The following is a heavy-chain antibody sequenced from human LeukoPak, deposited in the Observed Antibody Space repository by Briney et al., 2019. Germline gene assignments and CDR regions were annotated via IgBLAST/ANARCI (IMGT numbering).Heavy chain of an antibody. CDR2: ISADGHQT. D-gene: IGHD6-19*01. V-gene: IGHV3-23*01. CDR1: GFSFNTYA. Sequence: GSLRLSCAASGFSFNTYAMTWVRQAPGKGLEWVSFISADGHQTYYADSVKGRFTISRDNSMKTLFLQMNSLRVEDTAVYYCEEAGYWAQGALVIVSS. J-gene: IGHJ4*02. CDR3: EEAGY.